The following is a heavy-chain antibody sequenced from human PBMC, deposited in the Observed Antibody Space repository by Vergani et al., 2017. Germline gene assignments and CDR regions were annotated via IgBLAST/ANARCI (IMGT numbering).Heavy chain of an antibody. CDR2: IYYSGST. CDR3: ARLRDDSSGYYDFDY. CDR1: GGSISSYY. V-gene: IGHV4-59*05. J-gene: IGHJ4*02. Sequence: QVQLQESGPGLVKPSETLSLTCTVSGGSISSYYWSWIRQPPGKGLEWIGSIYYSGSTYYNPSLKSRVTISVDTSKNQFSLKLSSVTAADTAVYYCARLRDDSSGYYDFDYWGQGTLVTVSS. D-gene: IGHD3-22*01.